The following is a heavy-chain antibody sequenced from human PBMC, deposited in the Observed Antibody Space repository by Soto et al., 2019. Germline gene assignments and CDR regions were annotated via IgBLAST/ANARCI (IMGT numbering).Heavy chain of an antibody. V-gene: IGHV3-21*01. Sequence: PGGSLRLSCAASGFTFSSYSLNWVRQAPGKGLEWVSSISSSSSYIYYADSVKGRFTISRDNAKNSLYLQMNSLRAEDTAVYYCAGDHYSSGWYGATFDYWGQGTLVTVSS. CDR2: ISSSSSYI. CDR1: GFTFSSYS. CDR3: AGDHYSSGWYGATFDY. J-gene: IGHJ4*02. D-gene: IGHD6-19*01.